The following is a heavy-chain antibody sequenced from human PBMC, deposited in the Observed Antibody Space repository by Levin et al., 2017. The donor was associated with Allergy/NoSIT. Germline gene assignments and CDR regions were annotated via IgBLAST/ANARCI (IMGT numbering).Heavy chain of an antibody. D-gene: IGHD4-17*01. V-gene: IGHV3-20*04. CDR1: GFTFDDYG. CDR2: INWNGGST. J-gene: IGHJ3*02. CDR3: ARGSATTVSLGAFDI. Sequence: GGSLRLSCAASGFTFDDYGMSWVRQAPGKGLEWVSGINWNGGSTGYADSVKGRFTISRDNAKNSLYLQMNSLRAEDTALYYCARGSATTVSLGAFDIWGQGTMVTVSS.